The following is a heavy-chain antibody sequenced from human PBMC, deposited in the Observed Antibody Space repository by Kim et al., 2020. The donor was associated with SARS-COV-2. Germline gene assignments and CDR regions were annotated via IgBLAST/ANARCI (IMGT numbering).Heavy chain of an antibody. V-gene: IGHV4-39*01. D-gene: IGHD3-10*01. J-gene: IGHJ4*02. CDR3: ARQEYGSGSYYNFPDY. Sequence: SRKSRVTISVDTSTNQFSLKLSSVTAADTAVYYCARQEYGSGSYYNFPDYWSQGTLVTVSS.